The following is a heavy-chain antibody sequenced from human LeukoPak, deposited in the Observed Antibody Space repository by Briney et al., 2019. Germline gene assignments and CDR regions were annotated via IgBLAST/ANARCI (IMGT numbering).Heavy chain of an antibody. Sequence: SETLSLTCTVSGGSISSSSYYWGWIRQPPGKGLEWIGSIYYSGSTYYNPSLKSRVTISVDTSKNQFSLKLCSVTAADTAVYYCARSVGYCSGGSCYPLYYGMDVWGQGTTVTVSS. J-gene: IGHJ6*02. CDR2: IYYSGST. D-gene: IGHD2-15*01. CDR1: GGSISSSSYY. CDR3: ARSVGYCSGGSCYPLYYGMDV. V-gene: IGHV4-39*01.